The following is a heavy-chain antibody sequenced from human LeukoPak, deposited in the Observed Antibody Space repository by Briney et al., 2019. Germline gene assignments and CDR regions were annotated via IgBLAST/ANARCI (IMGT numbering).Heavy chain of an antibody. CDR1: GYTFTSYY. D-gene: IGHD1-1*01. CDR3: ATSAKTDYYYYYGMDV. V-gene: IGHV1-8*02. J-gene: IGHJ6*02. CDR2: MNPNSGNT. Sequence: GASVKVSCKASGYTFTSYYMHWVRQAPGQGLEWMGWMNPNSGNTGYAQKFQGRVTMTGNTSISTAYMELSSLRSEDTAVYYCATSAKTDYYYYYGMDVWGQGTTVTVSS.